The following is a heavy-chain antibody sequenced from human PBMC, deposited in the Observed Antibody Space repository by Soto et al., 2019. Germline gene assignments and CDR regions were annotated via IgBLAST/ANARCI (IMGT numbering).Heavy chain of an antibody. J-gene: IGHJ4*02. V-gene: IGHV3-23*01. CDR1: GFTFGSYA. D-gene: IGHD6-6*01. CDR3: AKSVSPRPRKAFDC. Sequence: GGSLRLSCAASGFTFGSYAMSWVGQGPGQGLEWVSAISGSGSNPYYADSVKGRFTISRDNSKNTLYLQMNSLRAEDTALYYFAKSVSPRPRKAFDCWGPGTLVTVSS. CDR2: ISGSGSNP.